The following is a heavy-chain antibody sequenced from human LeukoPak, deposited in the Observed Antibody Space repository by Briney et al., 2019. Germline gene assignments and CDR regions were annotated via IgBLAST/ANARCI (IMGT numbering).Heavy chain of an antibody. CDR3: ARDRRTYGDYGLGDAFDI. CDR1: GFTFSSYS. J-gene: IGHJ3*02. D-gene: IGHD4-17*01. CDR2: ISSSSSYI. Sequence: PGGSLRLSCAASGFTFSSYSMNWVRQAPGKGLEWVSSISSSSSYIYYADSVKGRFTISRDNAKNSLYLQMNSLRAEDTAVYYWARDRRTYGDYGLGDAFDIWGQGTMVTVSS. V-gene: IGHV3-21*01.